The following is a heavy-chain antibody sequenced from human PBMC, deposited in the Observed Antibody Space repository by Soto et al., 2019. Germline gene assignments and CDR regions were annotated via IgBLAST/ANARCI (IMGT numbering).Heavy chain of an antibody. Sequence: SETLSLTCTVSGGSISGYYWSWFRQPPGKGLEWIGYIYYSGSTNYNPSLKSRVTISVDTSKNQFSLKLSSVTAADTAVYYCARKSGGTGVWFDPWGQGTLVTVSS. CDR2: IYYSGST. CDR1: GGSISGYY. CDR3: ARKSGGTGVWFDP. V-gene: IGHV4-59*01. J-gene: IGHJ5*02. D-gene: IGHD1-1*01.